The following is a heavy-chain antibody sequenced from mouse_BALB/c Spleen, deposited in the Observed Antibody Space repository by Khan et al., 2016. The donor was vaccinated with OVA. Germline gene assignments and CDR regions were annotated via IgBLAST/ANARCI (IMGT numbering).Heavy chain of an antibody. Sequence: QIQLVQSGAELVKPGASVRLSCKASGYSFTSYYLYWVKQRPGQGLEWIGDINPSNGGTNFNEKFKIKATLTVDKSSSTAYMQLSSLTSEDSAVYYCTSSGYGTFAYWGRGTLVTVSA. J-gene: IGHJ3*01. CDR2: INPSNGGT. CDR3: TSSGYGTFAY. D-gene: IGHD2-1*01. CDR1: GYSFTSYY. V-gene: IGHV1S81*02.